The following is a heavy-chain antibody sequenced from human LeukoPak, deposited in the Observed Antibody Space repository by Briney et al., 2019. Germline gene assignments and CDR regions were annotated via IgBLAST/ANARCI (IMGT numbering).Heavy chain of an antibody. CDR1: GFAFNSYW. J-gene: IGHJ4*02. V-gene: IGHV3-7*03. CDR2: MDGGGSAT. Sequence: GGSLRLSCAASGFAFNSYWMSWVRQTPGKGLEWVATMDGGGSATYYVDSVKGRFTITRDNAKNSLFLQMNSLRAEDTALYYCANEEWYRFDYWGQGTLVTVPS. D-gene: IGHD2-8*01. CDR3: ANEEWYRFDY.